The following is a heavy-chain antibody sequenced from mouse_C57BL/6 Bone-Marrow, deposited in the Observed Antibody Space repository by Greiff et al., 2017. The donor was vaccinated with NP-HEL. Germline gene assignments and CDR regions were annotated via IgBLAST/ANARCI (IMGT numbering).Heavy chain of an antibody. CDR3: ARHADDYGGFAY. Sequence: EVQLVESGGGLVQPGGSLKLSCAASGFTFSDYYMYWVRQTPEKRLEWVVYISNGGGSTYYPDTVKGRVTITRDNAKNTLYLQMSRLKSEDTAMYYCARHADDYGGFAYWGQGTLVTVSA. CDR2: ISNGGGST. CDR1: GFTFSDYY. J-gene: IGHJ3*01. V-gene: IGHV5-12*01. D-gene: IGHD2-4*01.